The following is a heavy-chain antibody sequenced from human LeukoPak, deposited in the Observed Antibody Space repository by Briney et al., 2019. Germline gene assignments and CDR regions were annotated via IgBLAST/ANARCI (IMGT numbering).Heavy chain of an antibody. V-gene: IGHV4-34*01. D-gene: IGHD3-3*01. J-gene: IGHJ4*02. CDR1: GGSFSGYY. CDR2: INHSGST. Sequence: TSETLSLTCAVYGGSFSGYYWSWIRQPPGKGLEWTGEINHSGSTNYNPSLKSRVTISVDTSKNQFSLKLSSVTAADTAVYYCASLIFGVVIANDYWGQGTLVTVSS. CDR3: ASLIFGVVIANDY.